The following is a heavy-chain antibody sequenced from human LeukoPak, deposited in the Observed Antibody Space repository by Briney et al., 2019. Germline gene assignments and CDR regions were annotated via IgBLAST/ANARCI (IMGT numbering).Heavy chain of an antibody. V-gene: IGHV3-48*01. D-gene: IGHD4-17*01. CDR1: GFTFSSYS. Sequence: EGSLRLSCAASGFTFSSYSMNWVRQAPGKGLEWVSYISGSSSTRYYADSVKGRFTISRGNAKNSLYLQMNSLRAEDTSVYYCARYGDYGAFDIWGQGTMVTVSS. CDR3: ARYGDYGAFDI. CDR2: ISGSSSTR. J-gene: IGHJ3*02.